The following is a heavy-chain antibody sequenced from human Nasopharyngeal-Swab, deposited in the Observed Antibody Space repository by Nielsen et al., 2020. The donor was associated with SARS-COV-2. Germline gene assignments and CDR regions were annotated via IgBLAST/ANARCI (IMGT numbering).Heavy chain of an antibody. D-gene: IGHD6-13*01. CDR2: ISGSGGST. Sequence: GESLKISWAASGFTFSSYAMSWVRQAPGKGLEWVSAISGSGGSTYYADSVKGRFTISRDNSKNTLYLQMNSLRAEDTAVYYCAKDIAKHFDYWGQGTLVTVSS. J-gene: IGHJ4*02. CDR3: AKDIAKHFDY. CDR1: GFTFSSYA. V-gene: IGHV3-23*01.